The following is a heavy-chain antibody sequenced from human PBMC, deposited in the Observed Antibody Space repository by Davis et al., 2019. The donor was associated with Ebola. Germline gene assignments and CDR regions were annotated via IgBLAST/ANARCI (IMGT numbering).Heavy chain of an antibody. D-gene: IGHD3-3*01. Sequence: SETLSLTCAVYGGSFSGYYWSWIRQPPGKGLEWIGEINHSGSTNYNPSLKSRVTISVDTSKNQFSLKLSSVTAADTAVYYCARERYDFWSGYYSYYYYGMDVWGQGTTATVSS. CDR1: GGSFSGYY. J-gene: IGHJ6*02. V-gene: IGHV4-34*01. CDR3: ARERYDFWSGYYSYYYYGMDV. CDR2: INHSGST.